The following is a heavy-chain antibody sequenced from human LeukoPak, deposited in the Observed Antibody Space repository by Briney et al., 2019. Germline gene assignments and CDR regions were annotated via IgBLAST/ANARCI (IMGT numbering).Heavy chain of an antibody. V-gene: IGHV4-59*08. D-gene: IGHD6-13*01. J-gene: IGHJ6*02. CDR3: ARHSDSSSWYGMDV. Sequence: SETLSLTCTVSGGSISSYYWSWIRQPPGKGLEWIGYIYYSGSTNYNPSLKGRVTISVDTSKNQFSLKLSSVTAADTAVYYCARHSDSSSWYGMDVWGQGTTVTVSS. CDR1: GGSISSYY. CDR2: IYYSGST.